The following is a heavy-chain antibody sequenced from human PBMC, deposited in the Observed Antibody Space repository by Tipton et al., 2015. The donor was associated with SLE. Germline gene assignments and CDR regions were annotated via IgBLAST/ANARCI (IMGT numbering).Heavy chain of an antibody. D-gene: IGHD2-21*01. CDR2: IYYSGIT. CDR3: ARGKISWAVFVVKNYFDS. J-gene: IGHJ4*02. V-gene: IGHV4-39*02. Sequence: TLSLTCTVSGGSISSSSYNWGWIRQPPGKGLEWIGSIYYSGITYYNSSLKSRLTISVDTSKNHFSLELRSVTAADTAVYYCARGKISWAVFVVKNYFDSWGQGTLVTVSS. CDR1: GGSISSSSYN.